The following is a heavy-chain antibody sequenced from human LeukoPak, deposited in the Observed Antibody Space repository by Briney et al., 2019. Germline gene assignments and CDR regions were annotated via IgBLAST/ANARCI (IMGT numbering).Heavy chain of an antibody. D-gene: IGHD3-22*01. J-gene: IGHJ4*02. CDR1: GFTFSNYA. Sequence: GGSLRLSCSASGFTFSNYAMHWVRQAPAKGLEWVLSISKDGNTKYYADSVKGRFTISRDNSKNTLYVQMSSLRAEDTAVYYCAREPREEYYYDSSGYYDTDYWGQGTLVTVSS. CDR2: ISKDGNTK. CDR3: AREPREEYYYDSSGYYDTDY. V-gene: IGHV3-30*04.